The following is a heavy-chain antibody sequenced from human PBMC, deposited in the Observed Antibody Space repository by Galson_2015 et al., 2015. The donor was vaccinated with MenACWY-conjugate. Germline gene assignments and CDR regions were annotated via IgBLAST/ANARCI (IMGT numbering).Heavy chain of an antibody. D-gene: IGHD3-10*01. CDR2: ISPGDSET. V-gene: IGHV5-51*01. Sequence: QSGAEVTKPGESLQISCKGSGYTLPTYWIGWERQLPGKGLEWMGLISPGDSETRYSPAVQGQVTISAGKSISTAYVQWDSLQASDTAMYCCARQPPGGRGRDVWGQGTTFTVSS. CDR3: ARQPPGGRGRDV. CDR1: GYTLPTYW. J-gene: IGHJ6*02.